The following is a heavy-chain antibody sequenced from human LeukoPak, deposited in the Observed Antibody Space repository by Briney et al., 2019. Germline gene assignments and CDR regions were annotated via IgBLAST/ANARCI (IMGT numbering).Heavy chain of an antibody. CDR3: ARAVFRPAAVDY. Sequence: ASVKVSCEASGYTFTGYYMHWVRQAPGQGLEWMGWINPNSGGTNYAQKFQGRVTMTRDTSISTAYMELSRLRSDDTAVYYCARAVFRPAAVDYWGQGTLVTVSS. CDR2: INPNSGGT. J-gene: IGHJ4*02. V-gene: IGHV1-2*02. CDR1: GYTFTGYY. D-gene: IGHD2-2*01.